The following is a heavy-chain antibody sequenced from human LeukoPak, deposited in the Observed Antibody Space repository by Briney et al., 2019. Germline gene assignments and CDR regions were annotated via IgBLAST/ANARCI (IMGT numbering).Heavy chain of an antibody. Sequence: SETLSLTCAVYGGSFSGYYWSWIRQPPGKGLEWIGEINHSGSTNYNPSLKSRVTISVDTSKNQFSLKLSSVTAADTAVYYCTRHRRYSRVFDYWGQGTLFAVSS. V-gene: IGHV4-34*01. CDR3: TRHRRYSRVFDY. D-gene: IGHD2-21*01. CDR1: GGSFSGYY. CDR2: INHSGST. J-gene: IGHJ4*02.